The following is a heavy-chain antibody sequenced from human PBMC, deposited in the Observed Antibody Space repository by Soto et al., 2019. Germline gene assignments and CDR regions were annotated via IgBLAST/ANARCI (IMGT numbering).Heavy chain of an antibody. CDR1: GGSISSGGYY. J-gene: IGHJ5*02. CDR3: ARTGTHDFWSGYLNWFDP. CDR2: IYYSGST. Sequence: SETLSLTCTVSGGSISSGGYYWSWIRQHPGKGLEWIGYIYYSGSTYYNPPLKSRVTISVDTSKNQFSLKLSSVTAADTAVYYCARTGTHDFWSGYLNWFDPWGQGTLVTVSS. V-gene: IGHV4-31*03. D-gene: IGHD3-3*01.